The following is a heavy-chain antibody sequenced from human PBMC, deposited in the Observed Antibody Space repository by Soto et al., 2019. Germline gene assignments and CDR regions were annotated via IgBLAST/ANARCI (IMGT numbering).Heavy chain of an antibody. V-gene: IGHV4-59*01. CDR3: ATYSGSSGHSD. CDR1: GGSISSYY. D-gene: IGHD3-22*01. CDR2: IYYSGST. J-gene: IGHJ4*01. Sequence: PSETLSLTCTVSGGSISSYYWSWIRQPPGKGLEWIGYIYYSGSTNYNPSLKSRVTISVDTSKNQFSLKLSSVTAADTAVYYCATYSGSSGHSDWGHGTLVTVSS.